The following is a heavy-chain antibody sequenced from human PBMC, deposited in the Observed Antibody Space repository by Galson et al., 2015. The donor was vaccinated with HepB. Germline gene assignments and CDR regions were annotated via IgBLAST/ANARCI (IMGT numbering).Heavy chain of an antibody. CDR2: IDPSDSYT. D-gene: IGHD1-1*01. Sequence: QSGAEVKKPGESLRISCKGSGYSFTSYWISWVRQMPGKGLEWMGRIDPSDSYTNYSPSFQGHVTISADKSISTAYLQWSSLKASDTAMYYCARVLFRSPYNWNGGQGGWFDPWGQGTLVTVSS. V-gene: IGHV5-10-1*01. CDR3: ARVLFRSPYNWNGGQGGWFDP. J-gene: IGHJ5*02. CDR1: GYSFTSYW.